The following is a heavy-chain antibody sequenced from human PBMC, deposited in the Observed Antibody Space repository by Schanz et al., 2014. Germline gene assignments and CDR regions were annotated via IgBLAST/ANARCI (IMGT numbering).Heavy chain of an antibody. CDR3: AKEKEEVAADGSFFDY. CDR2: IYFDGRNT. J-gene: IGHJ4*02. CDR1: GITLSGYG. Sequence: VQLLESGGGLVQPGGSLRLSCAASGITLSGYGLHWVRQAPGKGLEWVGFIYFDGRNTGYAHSVKGRFTISRDNSKNTVNLQMNSLRAEDTAVYYCAKEKEEVAADGSFFDYWGQGTLVTVSS. V-gene: IGHV3-30*02. D-gene: IGHD6-13*01.